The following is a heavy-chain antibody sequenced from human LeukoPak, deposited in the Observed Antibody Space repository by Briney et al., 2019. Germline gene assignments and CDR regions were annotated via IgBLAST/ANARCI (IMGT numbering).Heavy chain of an antibody. V-gene: IGHV1-2*06. Sequence: GASVKVSCKASGYTFTGYYIYWVRQAPGQRLEWMGQISPHSGGTNYAQKFQGRVTMTRDTSISTAYMELSNLRSDDTAVYYCARGGTDYWGQGTLVIVSS. D-gene: IGHD5-12*01. CDR1: GYTFTGYY. CDR3: ARGGTDY. J-gene: IGHJ4*02. CDR2: ISPHSGGT.